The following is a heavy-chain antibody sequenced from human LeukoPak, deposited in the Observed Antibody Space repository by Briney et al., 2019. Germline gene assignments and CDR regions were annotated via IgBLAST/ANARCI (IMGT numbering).Heavy chain of an antibody. CDR3: ARLLRASSSSDY. V-gene: IGHV1-24*01. Sequence: ASVKVSCKVSGYTLTELSMHWVRQAPGKGLEWMGGFDPEDGETIYAQKFQGRVTMTEDTSTDTAYMELSSLRSEDTAVYYCARLLRASSSSDYWGQGTLVTVSS. D-gene: IGHD6-6*01. J-gene: IGHJ4*02. CDR2: FDPEDGET. CDR1: GYTLTELS.